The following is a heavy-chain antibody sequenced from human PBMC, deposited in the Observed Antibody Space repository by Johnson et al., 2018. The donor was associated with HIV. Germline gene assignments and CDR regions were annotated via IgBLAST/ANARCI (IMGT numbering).Heavy chain of an antibody. D-gene: IGHD3-10*01. V-gene: IGHV3-20*03. J-gene: IGHJ3*02. CDR3: ARLVMVRGVMGAFDI. Sequence: FTISRDNAKNSLYLQMNSLRAEDTALYYCARLVMVRGVMGAFDIWGQGTMVTVSS.